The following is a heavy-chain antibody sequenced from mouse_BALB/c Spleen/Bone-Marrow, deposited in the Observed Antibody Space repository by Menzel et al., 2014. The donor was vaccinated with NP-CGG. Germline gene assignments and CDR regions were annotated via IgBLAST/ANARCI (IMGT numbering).Heavy chain of an antibody. CDR1: GYTFTSYW. V-gene: IGHV1-69*02. J-gene: IGHJ4*01. Sequence: QVQLQQPGAELVRPGAPVKVSCKASGYTFTSYWINWVKQRPGQGLEWIGNIYPSDSYTNYNQNFKDKATLTVDKSSSTAYMQLSSPTSEDSAVYYCTRQYGNFYAMDYWGQSTSVTFSS. CDR3: TRQYGNFYAMDY. D-gene: IGHD2-10*02. CDR2: IYPSDSYT.